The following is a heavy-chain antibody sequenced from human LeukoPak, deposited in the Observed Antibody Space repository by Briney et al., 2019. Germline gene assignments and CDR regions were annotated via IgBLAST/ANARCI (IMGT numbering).Heavy chain of an antibody. Sequence: ASLKVSCKASGYTFTSFDINWVRQAAGQGLEWMGWMRPGSGNTGYAESFQGRITLTRDTSTNTAFMELSSLTSEDTAVYYCAREGLNRFSSRTPIDYWGQGTLVTVSS. CDR3: AREGLNRFSSRTPIDY. CDR2: MRPGSGNT. J-gene: IGHJ4*02. V-gene: IGHV1-8*01. D-gene: IGHD6-13*01. CDR1: GYTFTSFD.